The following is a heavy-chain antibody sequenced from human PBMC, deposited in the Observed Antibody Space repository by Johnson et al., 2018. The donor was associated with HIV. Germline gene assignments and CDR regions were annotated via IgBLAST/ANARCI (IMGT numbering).Heavy chain of an antibody. CDR3: AREEGVGDDYGGKSAFDI. Sequence: QVQLVESGGGVVQPGRSLRLSCAASGFTFKNYAMHWVRQAPGERLEWVAVISYDGHIKYYADSVKGRFTISRDNSKSTLYLQINSLRAEDTAVYYCAREEGVGDDYGGKSAFDIWGQGTMVTVSS. J-gene: IGHJ3*02. CDR1: GFTFKNYA. D-gene: IGHD4-23*01. V-gene: IGHV3-30*04. CDR2: ISYDGHIK.